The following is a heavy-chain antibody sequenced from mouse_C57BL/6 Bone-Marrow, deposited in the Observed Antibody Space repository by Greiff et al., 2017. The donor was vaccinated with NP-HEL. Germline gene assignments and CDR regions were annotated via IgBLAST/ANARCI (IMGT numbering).Heavy chain of an antibody. CDR1: GFTFNDYY. J-gene: IGHJ3*01. CDR3: ARHAPTGTWVAY. CDR2: ISNGGGST. V-gene: IGHV5-12*01. D-gene: IGHD4-1*02. Sequence: EVKVVESGGGLVQPGGSLKLSCAASGFTFNDYYMYWVRQTPEKRLEWVAYISNGGGSTYYPDTVKGRFTISRDNAKNTLYLQMSRLKSEDTAMYYCARHAPTGTWVAYWGQGTLVTVSA.